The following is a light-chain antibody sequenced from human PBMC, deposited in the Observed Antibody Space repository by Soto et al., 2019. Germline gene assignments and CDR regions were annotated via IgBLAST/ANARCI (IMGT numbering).Light chain of an antibody. J-gene: IGLJ1*01. Sequence: QSVLTQPPSVSGAPGQRVTISCTGSSSNIGAGYGVHWYQQLPGTAPKLLIYGNSNRPSGVPDRFSGSKSGTPASLAITGLQAEDEADYYCQSYDSSLSAFFGTGTKVTVL. CDR3: QSYDSSLSAF. V-gene: IGLV1-40*01. CDR2: GNS. CDR1: SSNIGAGYG.